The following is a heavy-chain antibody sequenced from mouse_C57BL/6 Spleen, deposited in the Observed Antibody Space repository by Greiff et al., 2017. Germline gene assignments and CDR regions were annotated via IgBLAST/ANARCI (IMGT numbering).Heavy chain of an antibody. CDR1: GYTFTDYN. CDR2: INPNNGGT. V-gene: IGHV1-22*01. J-gene: IGHJ3*01. CDR3: ARDGIYYGNSWFAY. Sequence: EVQLQQSGPELVKPGASVKMSCKASGYTFTDYNMHWVKQSHGKSLEWIGYINPNNGGTSYNQKFKGKATLTVNKSSSTAYMELRSLTSEDSAVXYCARDGIYYGNSWFAYWGQGTLVTVSA. D-gene: IGHD2-1*01.